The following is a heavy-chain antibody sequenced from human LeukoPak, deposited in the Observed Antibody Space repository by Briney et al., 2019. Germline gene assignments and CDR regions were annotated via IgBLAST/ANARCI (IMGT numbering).Heavy chain of an antibody. Sequence: SETLSLTCTVSGGSISSGDYYWGWIRQPPGKGLEWIGYIYYSESTYYNPSLKSRVTISVDTSNNQLCPELSDVTGADTVVAYCARARVYCRGGGCYGYYYYGMDVWGQGATVTVSS. V-gene: IGHV4-30-4*01. CDR1: GGSISSGDYY. J-gene: IGHJ6*02. CDR2: IYYSEST. D-gene: IGHD2-15*01. CDR3: ARARVYCRGGGCYGYYYYGMDV.